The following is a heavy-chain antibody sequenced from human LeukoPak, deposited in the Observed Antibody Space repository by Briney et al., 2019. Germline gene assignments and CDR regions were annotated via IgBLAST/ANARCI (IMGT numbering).Heavy chain of an antibody. J-gene: IGHJ6*03. CDR2: ISSSGSTI. V-gene: IGHV3-11*04. CDR1: GFTFSDYY. Sequence: GGSLRLSCAASGFTFSDYYMNWIRQAPGKGLEWVSYISSSGSTISYADSVKGRFTISRDNSKNTLYLQMNSLRAEDTAVYYCARDKKSSGWYPYYYYYMDVWGKGTTVTVSS. CDR3: ARDKKSSGWYPYYYYYMDV. D-gene: IGHD6-19*01.